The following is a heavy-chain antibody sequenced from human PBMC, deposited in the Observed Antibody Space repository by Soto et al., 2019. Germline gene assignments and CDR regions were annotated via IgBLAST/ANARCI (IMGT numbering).Heavy chain of an antibody. CDR3: ARGAGTDRDRKGYGMDV. D-gene: IGHD6-19*01. CDR2: TSSSSSFI. J-gene: IGHJ6*02. CDR1: GFTFNSYD. V-gene: IGHV3-21*01. Sequence: PGGSLRLSCAASGFTFNSYDMNWVRQSPGEGLEWVSSTSSSSSFIYYADSVKGRFTISRDNAKNSVYLQMNSLRAEDTAVYYCARGAGTDRDRKGYGMDVWGQGTTVTVSS.